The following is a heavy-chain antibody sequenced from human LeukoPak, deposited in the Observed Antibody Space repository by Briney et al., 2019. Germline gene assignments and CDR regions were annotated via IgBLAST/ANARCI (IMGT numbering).Heavy chain of an antibody. CDR3: AREPTGYGIDV. CDR2: INPNSGDT. CDR1: GYTFTGYD. J-gene: IGHJ6*02. Sequence: ASVKVSCKAPGYTFTGYDMHWVRQAPGQGLEWMGWINPNSGDTNYAQKFQGRVTMTRDTSISTTYMELSRLRSDDTAVYYCAREPTGYGIDVWGQGTTVTVSS. D-gene: IGHD4-17*01. V-gene: IGHV1-2*02.